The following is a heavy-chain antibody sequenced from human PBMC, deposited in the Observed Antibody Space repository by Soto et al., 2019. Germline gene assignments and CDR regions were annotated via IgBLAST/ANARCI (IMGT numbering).Heavy chain of an antibody. D-gene: IGHD2-21*02. CDR3: ARSFVVVTATDY. CDR2: FDPEDGET. V-gene: IGHV1-24*01. J-gene: IGHJ4*02. CDR1: GGTFSNHI. Sequence: ASVKVSCKASGGTFSNHIITWVRQAPGKGLEWMGGFDPEDGETIYAQKFQGRVTITGDTSASTAYMELSSLRSEDTAVYYCARSFVVVTATDYWGQGTVVTVSS.